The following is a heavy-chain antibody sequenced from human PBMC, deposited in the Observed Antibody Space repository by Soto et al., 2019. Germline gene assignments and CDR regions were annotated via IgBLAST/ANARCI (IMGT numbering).Heavy chain of an antibody. Sequence: GGSLRLSCAVSGFIFGAYGMHWVRQAPGKGLEWVAIMSYDGSRKYYADSVKGRFTISRDNSKNTVYLQVSKLRAEDTAVYFCARDQTDSGGDSDSGSQGALVTVSS. J-gene: IGHJ4*02. CDR3: ARDQTDSGGDSDS. V-gene: IGHV3-30*03. CDR1: GFIFGAYG. CDR2: MSYDGSRK. D-gene: IGHD3-22*01.